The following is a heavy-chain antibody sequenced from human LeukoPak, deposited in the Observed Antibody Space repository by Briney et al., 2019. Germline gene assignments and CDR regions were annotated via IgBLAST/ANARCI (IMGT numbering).Heavy chain of an antibody. CDR3: ARDYYYESSGYVDY. D-gene: IGHD3-22*01. Sequence: GASVKVSCRASGYTFTSYGISWVRQAPGQGLEWMGWISAYNGNANYAQNLQGRITMTTDTSTSTAYMELTSLRSDDTAVYYCARDYYYESSGYVDYWGQGTLVTVSS. CDR2: ISAYNGNA. V-gene: IGHV1-18*01. J-gene: IGHJ4*02. CDR1: GYTFTSYG.